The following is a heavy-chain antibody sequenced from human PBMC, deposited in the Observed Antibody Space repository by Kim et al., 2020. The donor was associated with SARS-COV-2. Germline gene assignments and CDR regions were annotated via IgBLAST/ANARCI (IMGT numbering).Heavy chain of an antibody. CDR3: AKTRYYDILTGHFDY. V-gene: IGHV3-23*01. Sequence: SGRGRFTTSSNNSKTTLYLQMNSLRAEDTAVYYCAKTRYYDILTGHFDYWGQGTLVTVSS. J-gene: IGHJ4*02. D-gene: IGHD3-9*01.